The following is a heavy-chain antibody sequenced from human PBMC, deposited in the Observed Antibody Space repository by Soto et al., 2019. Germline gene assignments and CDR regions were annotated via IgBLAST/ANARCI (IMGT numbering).Heavy chain of an antibody. J-gene: IGHJ3*02. CDR3: ATPQGEWGSDEGAFDI. CDR2: IIPIFGTA. V-gene: IGHV1-69*12. D-gene: IGHD1-26*01. Sequence: QVQLVQSGAEVKKPGSSVKVSCKASGGTFSSYAISWVRQAPGQVLEWMGGIIPIFGTANYAQKLQGRVTITADESTSTAYMELSSLRSEDTAVYYCATPQGEWGSDEGAFDIWGQGTMVTVSS. CDR1: GGTFSSYA.